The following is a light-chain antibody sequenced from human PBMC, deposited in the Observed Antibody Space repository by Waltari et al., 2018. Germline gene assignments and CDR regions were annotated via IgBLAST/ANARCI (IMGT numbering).Light chain of an antibody. V-gene: IGKV1-39*01. Sequence: DIELTQSPSTLSVSLGDRATIFCRASQSMSSHVNWYQQKPGKAPRLLIYAASSWESGVASRFSCSGSGTEFTLTISSLQPEDFASYYYQRSYSNPLIYTFGQGTNLEIK. CDR1: QSMSSH. CDR2: AAS. J-gene: IGKJ2*01. CDR3: QRSYSNPLIYT.